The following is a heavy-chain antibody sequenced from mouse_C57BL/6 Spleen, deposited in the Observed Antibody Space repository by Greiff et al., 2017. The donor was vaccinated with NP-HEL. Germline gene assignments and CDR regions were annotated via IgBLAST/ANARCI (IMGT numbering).Heavy chain of an antibody. CDR1: GFTFSSYG. D-gene: IGHD1-1*01. CDR2: ISSGGSYT. Sequence: EVHLVESGGDLVKPGGSLKLSCAASGFTFSSYGMSWVRQTPDKRLEWVATISSGGSYTYYPDSVKGRFTISRDNAKNTLYLQMSSLKSEDTAMYYCARHGPIYGSSLFDYWGQGTTLTVSS. J-gene: IGHJ2*01. CDR3: ARHGPIYGSSLFDY. V-gene: IGHV5-6*01.